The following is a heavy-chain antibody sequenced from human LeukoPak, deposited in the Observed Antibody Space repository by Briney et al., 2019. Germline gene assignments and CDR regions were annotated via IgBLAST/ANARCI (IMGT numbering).Heavy chain of an antibody. J-gene: IGHJ4*02. CDR3: ARANYDFWSGYYYFDY. D-gene: IGHD3-3*01. V-gene: IGHV3-53*01. CDR2: IYSGGST. CDR1: GFTFDDYA. Sequence: GGSLRLSCAASGFTFDDYAMHWVRQAPGKGLEWVSVIYSGGSTYYADSVKGRFTISRDNSKNTLYLQMNSLRAEDTAVYYCARANYDFWSGYYYFDYWGQGTLVTVSS.